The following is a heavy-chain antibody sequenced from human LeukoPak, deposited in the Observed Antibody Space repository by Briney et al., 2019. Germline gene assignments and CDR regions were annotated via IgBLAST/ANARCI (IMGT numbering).Heavy chain of an antibody. CDR1: GFTFSSYG. CDR3: AKDAYSSGWYGYYYGMDV. Sequence: GGSLRLSCAASGFTFSSYGMHWVRQAPGKGLEWVAVISYDGSNKYYADSVKGRFTISRDNSKNTLYLQKNSLRAEDTAVYYCAKDAYSSGWYGYYYGMDVWGQGTTVTVSS. J-gene: IGHJ6*02. CDR2: ISYDGSNK. D-gene: IGHD6-19*01. V-gene: IGHV3-30*18.